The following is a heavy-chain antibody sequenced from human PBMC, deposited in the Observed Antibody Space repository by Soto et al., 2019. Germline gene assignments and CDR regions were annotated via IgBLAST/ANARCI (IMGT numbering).Heavy chain of an antibody. CDR2: IYYSGST. D-gene: IGHD4-17*01. Sequence: SETLSLTCTVSGGSISSYYWSWIRQPPGKGLEWIGYIYYSGSTNYNPSLKSRVTISVDTSKNQFSLKLSSVTAADTAVYYCARLCPSDYGDYDDAFDIWGQGTMVTVSS. CDR3: ARLCPSDYGDYDDAFDI. V-gene: IGHV4-59*08. CDR1: GGSISSYY. J-gene: IGHJ3*02.